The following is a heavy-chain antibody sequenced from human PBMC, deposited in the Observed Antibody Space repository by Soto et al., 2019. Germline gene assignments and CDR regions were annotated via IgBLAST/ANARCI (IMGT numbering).Heavy chain of an antibody. CDR2: IYHSGRT. D-gene: IGHD5-12*01. Sequence: QVQLQESGPGLVKPSGTLSLTCAVSGGSISSSNWWSWVRQPPGKGLGWIGEIYHSGRTNYDPSLKRRGTISVDKSKNQFSLKLSSGTAADTAVYYCARDGTGYSGYDYGYWGQGTLVTVSS. CDR1: GGSISSSNW. J-gene: IGHJ4*02. V-gene: IGHV4-4*02. CDR3: ARDGTGYSGYDYGY.